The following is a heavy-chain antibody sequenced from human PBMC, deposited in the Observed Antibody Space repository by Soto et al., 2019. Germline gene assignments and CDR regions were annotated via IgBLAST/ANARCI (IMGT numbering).Heavy chain of an antibody. CDR1: GGTFSSYH. J-gene: IGHJ4*02. Sequence: ASVKVSCKASGGTFSSYHISWLRQAPGQGPEWMGGIIPMFNRANYAQMFQGRVTITADESTSTSYMEVNNLKSDDTAVDYCARTSTYYDDWRGCPPFDYWGPGTPVTVSP. CDR3: ARTSTYYDDWRGCPPFDY. CDR2: IIPMFNRA. V-gene: IGHV1-69*13. D-gene: IGHD3-3*01.